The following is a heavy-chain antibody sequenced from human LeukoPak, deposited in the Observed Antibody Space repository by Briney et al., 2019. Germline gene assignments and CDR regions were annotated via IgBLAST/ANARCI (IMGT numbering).Heavy chain of an antibody. CDR2: IYHSGST. J-gene: IGHJ5*02. CDR3: ARARYIIVNVVTYWFDP. Sequence: SETLSLTCTVSGYSISSGYYWGWIRQPPGKGLEWIGSIYHSGSTYYNPSLKSRVTISVDTSKNQFSLKLSSVTAADTAVYYCARARYIIVNVVTYWFDPWGQGTLVTVSS. CDR1: GYSISSGYY. V-gene: IGHV4-38-2*02. D-gene: IGHD3-16*02.